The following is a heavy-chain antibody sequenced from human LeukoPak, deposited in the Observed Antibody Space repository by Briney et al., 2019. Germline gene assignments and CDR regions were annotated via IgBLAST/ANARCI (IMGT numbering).Heavy chain of an antibody. J-gene: IGHJ4*02. CDR3: AKDLSGGFDY. Sequence: GGSLRLSCAASGFTFSSYSMNWVRQAPGKGLEWVAFIRYEGSNKYYADSVKGRFTISRDNSKNTLYLQMNSLRAEDTAVYYCAKDLSGGFDYWGQGTLVTVSS. CDR1: GFTFSSYS. CDR2: IRYEGSNK. D-gene: IGHD1-26*01. V-gene: IGHV3-30*02.